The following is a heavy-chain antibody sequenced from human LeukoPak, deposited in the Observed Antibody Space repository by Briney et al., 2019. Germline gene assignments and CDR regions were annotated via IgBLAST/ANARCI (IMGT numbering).Heavy chain of an antibody. Sequence: GGSLRLSCAASGFSFSSDWMSWVRQAPGKGLEWVANIRRDGSQKYYVDSVKGRFTISRDNADNSLYLHMNSLRAEDTAVYYCAREVGGSAFDIWGQGTMVTVSS. J-gene: IGHJ3*02. CDR2: IRRDGSQK. V-gene: IGHV3-7*05. CDR3: AREVGGSAFDI. D-gene: IGHD3-16*01. CDR1: GFSFSSDW.